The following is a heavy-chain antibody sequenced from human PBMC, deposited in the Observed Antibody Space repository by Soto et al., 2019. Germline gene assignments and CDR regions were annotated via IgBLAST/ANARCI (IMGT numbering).Heavy chain of an antibody. CDR3: AKDKMEQWLVGGYFDY. CDR2: IIDDGGRA. V-gene: IGHV3-23*01. Sequence: GGSLRLSCSASGFTFNRYAMSWVRQAPGKGLEWVSAIIDDGGRAYYADSVKGRSTISRDNSKNTLSLQMNSLRAEDTAVYYCAKDKMEQWLVGGYFDYWGQGTQVTVSS. J-gene: IGHJ4*02. D-gene: IGHD6-19*01. CDR1: GFTFNRYA.